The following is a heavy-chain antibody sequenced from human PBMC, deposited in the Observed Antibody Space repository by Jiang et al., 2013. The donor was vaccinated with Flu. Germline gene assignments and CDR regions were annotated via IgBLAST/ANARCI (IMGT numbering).Heavy chain of an antibody. Sequence: PGLVKPSQTLSLTCTVSGGSISSGDYYWSWIRQPPGKGLEWIGYVFYSGSTYYNPSLKSRVTMSVDTSKNQFSLKLSSVTAADTAIYYCARGVAAAGNVYFDYRGQGTLVTVSS. J-gene: IGHJ4*02. CDR2: VFYSGST. D-gene: IGHD6-13*01. CDR3: ARGVAAAGNVYFDY. V-gene: IGHV4-30-4*08. CDR1: GGSISSGDYY.